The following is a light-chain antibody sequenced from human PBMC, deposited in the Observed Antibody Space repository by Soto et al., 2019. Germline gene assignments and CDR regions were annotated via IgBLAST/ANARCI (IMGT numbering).Light chain of an antibody. CDR2: EVI. Sequence: QSVLTQPASVSGSPGQSITISCTGTSSDVGDYPNVSWYQQHPGKVPKLIIYEVIHRPSGVTSRFSGSKSENTASLTISGLQAEDEADYYCSSYTSSRAYVFGIGTKVTVL. CDR1: SSDVGDYPN. V-gene: IGLV2-14*01. CDR3: SSYTSSRAYV. J-gene: IGLJ1*01.